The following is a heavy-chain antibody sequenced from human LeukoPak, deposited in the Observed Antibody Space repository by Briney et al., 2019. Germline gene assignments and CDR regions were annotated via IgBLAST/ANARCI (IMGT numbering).Heavy chain of an antibody. CDR3: ARYCGGDCYGMDV. V-gene: IGHV3-7*01. CDR2: IKQDGSEK. CDR1: EFTFSSYW. D-gene: IGHD2-21*01. Sequence: GGSLRLSCTASEFTFSSYWMSWVRQAPGEGVEWVANIKQDGSEKDYVDSVKGRFTISRDNAKNSLYLQMNNLRAEDTAVYYCARYCGGDCYGMDVWGQGTTVTVSS. J-gene: IGHJ6*02.